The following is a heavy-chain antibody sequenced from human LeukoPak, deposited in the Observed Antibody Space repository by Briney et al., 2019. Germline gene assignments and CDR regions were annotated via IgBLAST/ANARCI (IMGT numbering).Heavy chain of an antibody. CDR1: GYTFTSYA. CDR2: INAGNGNT. J-gene: IGHJ4*02. V-gene: IGHV1-3*01. Sequence: ASVKVSCKASGYTFTSYAMHCVRQAPGQRLEWMGWINAGNGNTKYSQKFQGRVTITRDTSASTAYMELSSLTSEDTAVYYCARDYDYLWGSYRANHNYFDYWGQGTLVTVSS. CDR3: ARDYDYLWGSYRANHNYFDY. D-gene: IGHD3-16*02.